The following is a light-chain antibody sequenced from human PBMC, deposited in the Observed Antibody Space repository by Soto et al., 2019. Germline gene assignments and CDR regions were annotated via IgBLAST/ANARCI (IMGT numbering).Light chain of an antibody. V-gene: IGKV3-20*01. Sequence: EIVLTQSPATLSLSPGERATLSCRASQSVSSYLAWYQQKPGQAPRLLIYDASSRATGIPARFSGSGSGTDFTLTISRLEPEDFAVYYCQQYGSSPPWTSGQGTKVDIK. CDR3: QQYGSSPPWT. J-gene: IGKJ1*01. CDR2: DAS. CDR1: QSVSSY.